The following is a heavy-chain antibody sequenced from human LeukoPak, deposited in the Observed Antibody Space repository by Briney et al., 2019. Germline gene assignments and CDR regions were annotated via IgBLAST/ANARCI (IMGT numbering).Heavy chain of an antibody. J-gene: IGHJ6*03. V-gene: IGHV4-59*01. D-gene: IGHD3-3*02. CDR3: ARAFYPGYYSYMAV. CDR1: GGSISPYY. Sequence: SETLSLTCTVSGGSISPYYWSWIRQPPGKGLEWIGYIYCSGSTNYNPSLKSRVTISVDTSKNQFSLKLSSVIAADTAVYYCARAFYPGYYSYMAVWGKGTTVAVSS. CDR2: IYCSGST.